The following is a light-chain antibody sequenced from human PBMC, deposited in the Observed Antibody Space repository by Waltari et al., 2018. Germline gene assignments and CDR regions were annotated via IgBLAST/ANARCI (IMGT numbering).Light chain of an antibody. CDR2: KGS. J-gene: IGKJ3*01. Sequence: DIQMTQSPSTLSASVGDRVTITCRASQSISSWLAWYQQQPGKAPKVLIYKGSSLESGVPSRFSGSGSGTEFTLTISSLQPDDFATYYCQHYNTYPFTFGPGTKVDIK. V-gene: IGKV1-5*03. CDR3: QHYNTYPFT. CDR1: QSISSW.